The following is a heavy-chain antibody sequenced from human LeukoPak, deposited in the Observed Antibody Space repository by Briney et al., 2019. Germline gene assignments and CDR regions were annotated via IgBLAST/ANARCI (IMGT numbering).Heavy chain of an antibody. Sequence: GGSLRLSCEASGFVLSSYGMHWVRQTPGKGLEWVAVISHDGGNREYVDSVKGRFTISRDDSKNTLYLQMNSLRAEDTAMYYCAKAQGSAFYDYWGQGTLVTVSS. CDR2: ISHDGGNR. V-gene: IGHV3-30*19. CDR3: AKAQGSAFYDY. CDR1: GFVLSSYG. J-gene: IGHJ4*02. D-gene: IGHD3-10*01.